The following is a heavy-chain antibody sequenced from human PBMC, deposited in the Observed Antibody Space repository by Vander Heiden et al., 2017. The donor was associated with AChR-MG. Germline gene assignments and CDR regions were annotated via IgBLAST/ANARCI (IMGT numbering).Heavy chain of an antibody. CDR3: ARALGARNWFDP. CDR1: GGAISSYY. Sequence: QVQLQESGPGLVKPSETLSLTCTVPGGAISSYYWSWIRQPPGKGLEWIGYIYYSGSTNYNPSLKSRVTISVDTSKNQFSLKLSSVTAADTAVYYCARALGARNWFDPWGQGTLVTVSS. J-gene: IGHJ5*02. V-gene: IGHV4-59*01. CDR2: IYYSGST. D-gene: IGHD6-6*01.